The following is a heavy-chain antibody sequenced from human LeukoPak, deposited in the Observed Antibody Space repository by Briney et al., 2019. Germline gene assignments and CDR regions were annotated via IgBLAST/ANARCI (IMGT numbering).Heavy chain of an antibody. V-gene: IGHV3-30-3*02. J-gene: IGHJ4*02. D-gene: IGHD6-13*01. CDR3: AKSPQLVRGAYFDY. CDR2: ISYDGSNK. CDR1: GFTFSSYA. Sequence: GGSLRLSCAASGFTFSSYAMHWVRQAPGKGLEWVAVISYDGSNKYYADSVKGRFTISRDNSKNTLYLQMNSLRAEDTAVYYCAKSPQLVRGAYFDYWGQGTLVTVSS.